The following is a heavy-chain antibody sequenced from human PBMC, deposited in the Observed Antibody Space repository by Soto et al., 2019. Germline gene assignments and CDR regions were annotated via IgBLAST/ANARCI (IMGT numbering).Heavy chain of an antibody. D-gene: IGHD3-22*01. V-gene: IGHV1-69*13. CDR3: ARMYYYDSSGYYGPFDY. CDR1: GGTFSSYA. Sequence: SVKVSCKASGGTFSSYAISWVRQAPGQGLEWMGGIIPIFGTANYAQKLQGRVTITADESTSTAYMELSSLRSEDTAVYYCARMYYYDSSGYYGPFDYWGQGTLVTVSS. CDR2: IIPIFGTA. J-gene: IGHJ4*02.